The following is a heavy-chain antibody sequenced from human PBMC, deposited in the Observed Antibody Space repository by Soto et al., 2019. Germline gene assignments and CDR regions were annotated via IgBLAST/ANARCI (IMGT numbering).Heavy chain of an antibody. Sequence: QVQLMESGGGVVQPGRSLRLSCLGTGFTFKSYAMHWVRQAPGKGLEWVAVISSDGSNEKYVDSVKGRFTISRDNSKNTLYLQMNSLRAQDTAVYFCARDPYYHGSGSYYNYWGHGTLVTVSS. CDR2: ISSDGSNE. CDR3: ARDPYYHGSGSYYNY. V-gene: IGHV3-30*04. J-gene: IGHJ4*01. CDR1: GFTFKSYA. D-gene: IGHD3-10*01.